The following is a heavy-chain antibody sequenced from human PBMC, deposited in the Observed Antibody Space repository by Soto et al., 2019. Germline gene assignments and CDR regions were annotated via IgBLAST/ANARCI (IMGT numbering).Heavy chain of an antibody. CDR3: AKDPPRDYYGSGSYYDEFFQH. CDR1: GFTFSSYA. D-gene: IGHD3-10*01. Sequence: GGSLRLSCAASGFTFSSYAMSWVRQAPGKGLEWVSAISGSGGSTYYADSVKGRFTISRDNSKNTLYLQMNSLRAEDTAVHYCAKDPPRDYYGSGSYYDEFFQHWGQGTLVTVSS. V-gene: IGHV3-23*01. J-gene: IGHJ1*01. CDR2: ISGSGGST.